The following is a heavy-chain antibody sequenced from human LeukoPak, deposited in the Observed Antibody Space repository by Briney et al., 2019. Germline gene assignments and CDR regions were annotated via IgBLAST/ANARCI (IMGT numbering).Heavy chain of an antibody. Sequence: SETLSLTCAVSGGSLSSYSWSWIRQPPGQRLEWIGYIYDSGSTNYYPSLKSRVTISVATSKNQFSLKLSSVTAADTAVYYCARVIYYYDSSGYYTYYFDYWGQGTLVTVSS. CDR3: ARVIYYYDSSGYYTYYFDY. V-gene: IGHV4-59*01. CDR1: GGSLSSYS. D-gene: IGHD3-22*01. CDR2: IYDSGST. J-gene: IGHJ4*02.